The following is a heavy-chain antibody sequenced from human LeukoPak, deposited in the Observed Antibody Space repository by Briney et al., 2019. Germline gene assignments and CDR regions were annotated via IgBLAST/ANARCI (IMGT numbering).Heavy chain of an antibody. D-gene: IGHD3-10*01. Sequence: SETLSLTCTVSGGSISSYYWSWIRQPPGKGLEWIGEINHSGSTNYNPSLKSRVTISVDTSKKQFSLKLSSVTAADTAVYYCARRGDFWGQGTLVTVSS. V-gene: IGHV4-34*01. CDR2: INHSGST. CDR3: ARRGDF. CDR1: GGSISSYY. J-gene: IGHJ4*02.